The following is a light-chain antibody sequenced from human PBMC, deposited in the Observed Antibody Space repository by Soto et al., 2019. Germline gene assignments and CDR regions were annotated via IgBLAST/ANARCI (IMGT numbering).Light chain of an antibody. CDR3: SSYTSSSTVV. Sequence: QSALTQPASVSGSPGQSITISCTGTSSDVGGYNYVSWYQQHPGKAPQLMIYDVSNRPSGVSNRFSGSKSGNTASLTISGLQAGDEADYYCSSYTSSSTVVFGGGTKVTVL. V-gene: IGLV2-14*01. CDR1: SSDVGGYNY. CDR2: DVS. J-gene: IGLJ2*01.